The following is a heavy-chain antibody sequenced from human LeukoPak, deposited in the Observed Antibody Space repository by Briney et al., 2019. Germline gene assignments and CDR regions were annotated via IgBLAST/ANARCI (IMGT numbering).Heavy chain of an antibody. CDR3: ARDIPVVIGRANWFDS. CDR1: GYTFTAYY. J-gene: IGHJ5*01. CDR2: INPDRGGT. D-gene: IGHD2-21*01. Sequence: ASVKVSCKASGYTFTAYYMHWVRQAPGQGLEWMGRINPDRGGTNYAQKFQGRVTMTRDKSISTAYMELTSLRSDDTAVYYCARDIPVVIGRANWFDSWGQGTLVTVSS. V-gene: IGHV1-2*06.